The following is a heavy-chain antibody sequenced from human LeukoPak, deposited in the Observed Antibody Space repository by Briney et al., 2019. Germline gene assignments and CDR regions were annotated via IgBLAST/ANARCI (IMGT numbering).Heavy chain of an antibody. D-gene: IGHD3-3*01. CDR2: ISTRGGT. CDR3: SRHGGTLDP. J-gene: IGHJ5*02. V-gene: IGHV4-4*09. Sequence: SETLSLTCTVSGYSISSFDWTWIRQPPGKGLEWIGYISTRGGTSYNPSLTSRVIITRDTSKSQFSLNLRSVTAADTAVYYCSRHGGTLDPWGRGTLVTVSS. CDR1: GYSISSFD.